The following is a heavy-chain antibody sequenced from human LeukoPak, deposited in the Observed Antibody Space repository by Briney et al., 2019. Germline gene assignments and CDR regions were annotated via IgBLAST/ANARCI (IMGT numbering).Heavy chain of an antibody. D-gene: IGHD3/OR15-3a*01. V-gene: IGHV3-23*01. J-gene: IGHJ4*02. Sequence: GGSLRLSCAASGFTFSSYAMSWVRQAPGKGLEWVSSISGTGAYYADSVRGRFTISRDNSKNTLFLQMSRLRAEDTAVYHCARTHGDYYFDYWGLETLVTVSS. CDR2: ISGTGA. CDR3: ARTHGDYYFDY. CDR1: GFTFSSYA.